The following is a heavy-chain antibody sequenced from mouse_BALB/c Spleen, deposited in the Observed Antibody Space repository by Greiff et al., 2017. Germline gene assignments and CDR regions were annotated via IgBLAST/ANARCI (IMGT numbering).Heavy chain of an antibody. Sequence: VMLVESGPGLVAPSQSLSFTCTVSGFSLTSYGVHWVRQPPVKGLEWLGVIWAGGSTNYNSALMSRLSISKDNSKSQVFLKMNSLQTDDTAMYYCARVDPEGFAYWGQGTLVTVSA. J-gene: IGHJ3*01. V-gene: IGHV2-9*02. CDR2: IWAGGST. CDR1: GFSLTSYG. CDR3: ARVDPEGFAY.